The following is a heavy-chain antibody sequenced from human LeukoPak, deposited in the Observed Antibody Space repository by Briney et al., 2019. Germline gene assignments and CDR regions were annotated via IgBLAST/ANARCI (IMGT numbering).Heavy chain of an antibody. CDR2: ISGSGGST. Sequence: GSLRLSCVVSGITLSNYGMSWVRQAPGKGLEWVAGISGSGGSTNYADSVKGRFTISRDSAKNTLYLQMNRLRAGDTAVYFCAKRGVVIRVILVGFHKEAYYFDSWGQGALVTVSS. CDR3: AKRGVVIRVILVGFHKEAYYFDS. V-gene: IGHV3-23*01. J-gene: IGHJ4*02. CDR1: GITLSNYG. D-gene: IGHD3-10*01.